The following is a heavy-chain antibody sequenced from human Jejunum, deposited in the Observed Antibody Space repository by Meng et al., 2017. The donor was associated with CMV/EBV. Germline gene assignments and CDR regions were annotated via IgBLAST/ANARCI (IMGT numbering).Heavy chain of an antibody. CDR2: INQSVGS. J-gene: IGHJ5*02. D-gene: IGHD1-14*01. CDR1: GGSFSHYY. CDR3: ARGGGINRWFDP. Sequence: QVHLQQWGAGLLKPSETLSLTCAVSGGSFSHYYWTWIRQSPGKGLEWIGEINQSVGSNYNPSLKSRVTMSLDKSKNHFSLKLDSVTAADTAVYYCARGGGINRWFDPWGQGTLVTVSS. V-gene: IGHV4-34*01.